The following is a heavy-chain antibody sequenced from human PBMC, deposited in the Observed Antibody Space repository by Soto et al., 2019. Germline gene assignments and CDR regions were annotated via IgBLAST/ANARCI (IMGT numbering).Heavy chain of an antibody. CDR1: GFTFSDYF. Sequence: QPGGSLRLSYAASGFTFSDYFTDWVRQAPGKGLEWVGRTRNKAYSYTTEYAASVKGRFTISRDDSKNSLYLQMNSLKTEDTAVYYCARNSYNNGYYVDYWGQGSLVTVSS. CDR2: TRNKAYSYTT. CDR3: ARNSYNNGYYVDY. D-gene: IGHD6-19*01. J-gene: IGHJ4*02. V-gene: IGHV3-72*01.